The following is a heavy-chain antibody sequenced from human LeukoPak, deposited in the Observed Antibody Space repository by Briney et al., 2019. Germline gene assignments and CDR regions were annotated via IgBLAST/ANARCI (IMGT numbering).Heavy chain of an antibody. Sequence: SETLSLTCTVSGGSISSGGYYWSWLRQHPGKGLEWIGYIYYSGSTYYNPSLKSRVTISVDTSKNQFSLKLSSVTAADTAVYYCAREIAAAGTNWFDPWGQGTLVTVSS. V-gene: IGHV4-31*03. J-gene: IGHJ5*02. CDR1: GGSISSGGYY. CDR2: IYYSGST. CDR3: AREIAAAGTNWFDP. D-gene: IGHD6-13*01.